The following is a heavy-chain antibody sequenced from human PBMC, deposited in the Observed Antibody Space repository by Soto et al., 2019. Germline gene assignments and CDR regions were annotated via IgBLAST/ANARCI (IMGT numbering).Heavy chain of an antibody. J-gene: IGHJ4*02. Sequence: GGSLRLSCAATGFAFNNFAMNWVRQGPGKGLEWVSGISGGGDATRYADSVKGRFTISRDNAESMVYLDMYSLIPDDTAIYYCAKNLHRPSGFDYWGQGTPVTVSS. V-gene: IGHV3-23*01. CDR3: AKNLHRPSGFDY. CDR2: ISGGGDAT. CDR1: GFAFNNFA. D-gene: IGHD4-4*01.